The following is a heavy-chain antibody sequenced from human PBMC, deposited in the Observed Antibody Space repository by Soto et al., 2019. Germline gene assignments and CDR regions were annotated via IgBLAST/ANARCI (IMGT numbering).Heavy chain of an antibody. CDR1: GYTFTSYD. J-gene: IGHJ2*01. V-gene: IGHV1-8*01. CDR3: ARGTYCSSTSCYPWYFDL. CDR2: MNPNSGNT. D-gene: IGHD2-2*01. Sequence: QVQLVQSGAEVKKPGASVKVSCKASGYTFTSYDINWVRQATGQGLEWMGWMNPNSGNTGYAQKFQGRVTMTRNTSISTAYMELSSLRSEDTAVYYWARGTYCSSTSCYPWYFDLWGRGTLVTVSS.